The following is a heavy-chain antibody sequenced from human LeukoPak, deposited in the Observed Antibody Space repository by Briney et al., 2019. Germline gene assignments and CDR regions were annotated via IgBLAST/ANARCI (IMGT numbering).Heavy chain of an antibody. D-gene: IGHD1-26*01. CDR3: ARTDSGSFSFDY. CDR2: IIPIFGTA. J-gene: IGHJ4*02. CDR1: EGTFSSYA. Sequence: SVKVSCKASEGTFSSYAISWVRQAPGQGLEWMGRIIPIFGTANYAQNFQDRVTITADKSTSTAYMELSSLRSEDTAVYYCARTDSGSFSFDYWGQGTLVTVSS. V-gene: IGHV1-69*06.